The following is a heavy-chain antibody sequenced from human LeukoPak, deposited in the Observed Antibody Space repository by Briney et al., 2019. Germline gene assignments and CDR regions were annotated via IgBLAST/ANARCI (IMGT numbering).Heavy chain of an antibody. V-gene: IGHV3-21*01. Sequence: GGSLRLSCAASGFTFSCYSMNWVRQAPGKGLEWVSSIRSRSTYIYYADSLKGRFTISRDNAKTSLYLQMNSRRAEDTAVYYCAARDSYGSGSYPIDYWGQGTLVTASS. CDR2: IRSRSTYI. CDR3: AARDSYGSGSYPIDY. D-gene: IGHD3-10*01. CDR1: GFTFSCYS. J-gene: IGHJ4*02.